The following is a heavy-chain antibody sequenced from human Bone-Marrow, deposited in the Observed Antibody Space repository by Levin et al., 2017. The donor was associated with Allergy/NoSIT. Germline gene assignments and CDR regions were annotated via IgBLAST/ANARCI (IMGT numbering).Heavy chain of an antibody. CDR1: GFTFNSYA. D-gene: IGHD6-19*01. CDR2: ISGSGSST. J-gene: IGHJ4*02. V-gene: IGHV3-23*01. Sequence: PGGSLRLSCAASGFTFNSYALSWVRQAPGKGLEWVSAISGSGSSTYYADSVKGRFTIPRDNSKTTLYLQMNSLRAEDTAVYYCAKGAGWVAGAVALIWGQGTLVTVSS. CDR3: AKGAGWVAGAVALI.